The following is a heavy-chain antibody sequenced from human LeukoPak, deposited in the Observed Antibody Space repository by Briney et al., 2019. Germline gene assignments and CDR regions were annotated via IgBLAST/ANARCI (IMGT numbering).Heavy chain of an antibody. Sequence: PGGSLRLSCADSGLDFSAYDMNWVRQAPGKGLEWVSYISSSSSLIYYADSVKGRFTTSRDNLRNSLYLQMNSLRAEDTAVYYCARDGKWKATYYFGMDVWGKGTTVTVSS. J-gene: IGHJ6*04. CDR3: ARDGKWKATYYFGMDV. CDR1: GLDFSAYD. CDR2: ISSSSSLI. V-gene: IGHV3-48*03. D-gene: IGHD1-20*01.